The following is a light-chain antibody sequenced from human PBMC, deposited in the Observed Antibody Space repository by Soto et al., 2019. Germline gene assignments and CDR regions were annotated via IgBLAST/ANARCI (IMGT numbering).Light chain of an antibody. CDR1: QNIHNH. V-gene: IGKV3-11*01. J-gene: IGKJ5*01. CDR2: DAY. CDR3: QQRHMWPIT. Sequence: MSQSPATLSVSPGERVTLSCRASQNIHNHMSWFLQKPGQAPRLLIYDAYNRATGIPPRFSGSGSGTDFTLTISSLEPEDSAVYYCQQRHMWPITFGQGTRLEIK.